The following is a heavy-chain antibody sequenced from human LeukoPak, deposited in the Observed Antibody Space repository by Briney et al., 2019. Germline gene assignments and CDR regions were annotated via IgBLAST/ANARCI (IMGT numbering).Heavy chain of an antibody. V-gene: IGHV4-34*01. CDR3: AREDYGDYGLDY. Sequence: SETLSLTCAVYGGSFSGYYWSWIRQPPGKGLEWIGEINHSGSTNYNPSLKSRVTISVDTSKNQCSLKLSSVTAAGTAVYYCAREDYGDYGLDYWGQGTLVTVSS. J-gene: IGHJ4*02. CDR2: INHSGST. CDR1: GGSFSGYY. D-gene: IGHD4-17*01.